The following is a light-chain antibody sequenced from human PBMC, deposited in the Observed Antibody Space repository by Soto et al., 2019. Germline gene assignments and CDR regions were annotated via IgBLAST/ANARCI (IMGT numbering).Light chain of an antibody. CDR1: NSDVGNYIY. CDR3: ASYRSANTLVV. V-gene: IGLV2-11*01. Sequence: QSALTQPRSVSGSPGQSVTISCTGTNSDVGNYIYVSWYQQHPGKAPKLMIFDVTKRPSGVPDRFSGSKSGNTASLTISGLHTEDEADYFCASYRSANTLVVFGTGTKVTVL. J-gene: IGLJ1*01. CDR2: DVT.